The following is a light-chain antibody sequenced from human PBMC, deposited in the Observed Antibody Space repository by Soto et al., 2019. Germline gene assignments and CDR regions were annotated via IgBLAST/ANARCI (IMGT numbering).Light chain of an antibody. V-gene: IGKV1-39*01. CDR1: QSISTY. Sequence: DIQMTQSPSSLSASVGDRVTITCRASQSISTYLNWYQQKPGKTPNLLIYAASSLQSGVPSRFGGSGSGKDFTLTITSLQPEDFATYYCQQSYTALWTFGQGTKVEI. J-gene: IGKJ1*01. CDR3: QQSYTALWT. CDR2: AAS.